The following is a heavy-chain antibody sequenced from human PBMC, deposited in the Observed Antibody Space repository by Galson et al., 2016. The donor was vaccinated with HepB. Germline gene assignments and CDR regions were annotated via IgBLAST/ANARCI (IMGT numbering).Heavy chain of an antibody. V-gene: IGHV3-7*01. CDR1: AFTFRSFW. D-gene: IGHD2-21*01. CDR2: IKQDGTEK. CDR3: EAYCGVGSCHGIEY. J-gene: IGHJ4*01. Sequence: SLRLSCAASAFTFRSFWMSWVRQAPGKGLEWVANIKQDGTEKYYMDSVKGRFTISRDNAKKSLFLQMNSLGVEDTALYYCEAYCGVGSCHGIEYWGHGTLVTVSS.